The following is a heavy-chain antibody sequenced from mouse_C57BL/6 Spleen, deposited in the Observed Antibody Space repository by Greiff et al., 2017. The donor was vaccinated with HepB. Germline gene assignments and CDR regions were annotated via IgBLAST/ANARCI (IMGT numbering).Heavy chain of an antibody. CDR2: IDPENGDT. CDR3: TLTRSFDN. Sequence: EVQLQQSGAELVRPGASVKLSCTASGFNIKDDYMHWVKQRPEQGLEWIGWIDPENGDTEYASKFQGKATITAATSSNTAYLQLSSLTSEDTAVYYCTLTRSFDNWGQGTTLTVAS. V-gene: IGHV14-4*01. CDR1: GFNIKDDY. J-gene: IGHJ2*01.